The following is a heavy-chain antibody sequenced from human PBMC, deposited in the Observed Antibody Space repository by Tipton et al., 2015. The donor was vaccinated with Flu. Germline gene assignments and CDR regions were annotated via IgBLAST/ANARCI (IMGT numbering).Heavy chain of an antibody. CDR3: ARGATIFGVAGANWYFDL. CDR2: NNRGGNT. D-gene: IGHD3-3*02. J-gene: IGHJ2*01. Sequence: TLSLTCTIYGGSFSGYYWSWIRQSPGKGLEWIGENNRGGNTNYNPPLKSRVTVSLDTSKNQFSLKLVSVTAADTAVYYCARGATIFGVAGANWYFDLWGRGTLVPVSS. V-gene: IGHV4-34*01. CDR1: GGSFSGYY.